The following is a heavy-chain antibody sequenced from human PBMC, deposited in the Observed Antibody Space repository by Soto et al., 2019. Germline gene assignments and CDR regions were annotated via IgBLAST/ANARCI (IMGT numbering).Heavy chain of an antibody. CDR1: GGSISSYY. D-gene: IGHD3-22*01. CDR2: LYYSGST. Sequence: PSETLSLTCTVSGGSISSYYWGWIRQPPGKGLEWIGSLYYSGSTYYNPSLKSRVTISVDTSKNQFSLKLSSVTAADTAVYYCVGSGYSPFGYWGQGTLVTVSS. J-gene: IGHJ4*02. CDR3: VGSGYSPFGY. V-gene: IGHV4-39*01.